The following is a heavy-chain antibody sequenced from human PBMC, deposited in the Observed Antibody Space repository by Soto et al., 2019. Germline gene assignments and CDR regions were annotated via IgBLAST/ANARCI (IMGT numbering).Heavy chain of an antibody. CDR1: GYTFTGYY. Sequence: QVQLVQPGAEVKESGASVKVSCKASGYTFTGYYIHWVRQAPGQGLEWVGEISPKSGGTRYAEKFQGRVTMTKDTSISTVYMELSNLSPDDTAVYYCGRGRSGEVVVFYWGQGTLVTVHS. V-gene: IGHV1-2*02. D-gene: IGHD3-16*02. CDR2: ISPKSGGT. J-gene: IGHJ4*02. CDR3: GRGRSGEVVVFY.